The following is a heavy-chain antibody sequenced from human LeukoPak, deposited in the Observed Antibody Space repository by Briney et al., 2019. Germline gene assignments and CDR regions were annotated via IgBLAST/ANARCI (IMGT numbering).Heavy chain of an antibody. D-gene: IGHD5-12*01. CDR2: ISYDGSNE. Sequence: PGGSLRLSCAASRFTFSNYAMHWVRQAPGKGLEWVAIISYDGSNEYYAGSVKGRFTISRDNSKNMLYLQMNSLRAEDTAVYYCARMGYTGYERAYYFDYWGQGTLVTVSS. CDR3: ARMGYTGYERAYYFDY. V-gene: IGHV3-30-3*01. CDR1: RFTFSNYA. J-gene: IGHJ4*02.